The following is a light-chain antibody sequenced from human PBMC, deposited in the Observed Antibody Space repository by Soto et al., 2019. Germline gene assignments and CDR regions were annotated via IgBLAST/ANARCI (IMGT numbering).Light chain of an antibody. Sequence: QSVLTQPPSASGTPGQRVTISCSGSSSNIGSNTVHWYQHLPGTAPKLLIYSNNQRPSGVPDRFSGSKSGTSASLAISGLQSEDEADYYCAAWYDSLNGYVFGTGTQLTVL. CDR1: SSNIGSNT. CDR2: SNN. V-gene: IGLV1-44*01. CDR3: AAWYDSLNGYV. J-gene: IGLJ1*01.